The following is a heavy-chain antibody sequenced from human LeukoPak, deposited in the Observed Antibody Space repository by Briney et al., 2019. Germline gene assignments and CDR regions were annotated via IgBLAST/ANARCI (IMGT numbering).Heavy chain of an antibody. V-gene: IGHV4-39*01. CDR1: GGSISSSSYY. CDR2: IFYSVTT. J-gene: IGHJ3*02. D-gene: IGHD3-3*01. CDR3: GRHARREELRHGAFDI. Sequence: PSETLSLTCTVSGGSISSSSYYWGWIRQSPGKGLEWIGSIFYSVTTYYNPSLKSRITMSVDTSKNQFSLKVSSVTAADTAVYYCGRHARREELRHGAFDIWGQGTMVIVSS.